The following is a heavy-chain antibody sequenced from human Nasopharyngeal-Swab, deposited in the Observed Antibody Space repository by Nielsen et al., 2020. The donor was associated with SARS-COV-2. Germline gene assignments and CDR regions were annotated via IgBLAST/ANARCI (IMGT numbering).Heavy chain of an antibody. J-gene: IGHJ4*02. CDR3: ARDHDWFDF. CDR1: GFTFDDYA. CDR2: IKQDGSEK. Sequence: GESLKISCAASGFTFDDYAMNWVRQAPGKGLEWVANIKQDGSEKYYVDSVKGRFTISRDNAKNSLYLQMNSLRAEDTAVYYCARDHDWFDFWGQGILVTVSS. D-gene: IGHD3-9*01. V-gene: IGHV3-7*01.